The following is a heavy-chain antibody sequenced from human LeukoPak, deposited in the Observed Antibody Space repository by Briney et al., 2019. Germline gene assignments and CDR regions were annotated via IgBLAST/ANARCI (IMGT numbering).Heavy chain of an antibody. CDR3: ARGPTRWEQWPRIDY. Sequence: ASETLSLTGAVYGGSFSGYYWSWIRQPPGKGLGWIGEINHSGSTNYNPSLKSRVTISVDTSKNQFSLKLSSVTAADTAVYYCARGPTRWEQWPRIDYWGQGTLVTVSS. V-gene: IGHV4-34*01. CDR1: GGSFSGYY. D-gene: IGHD6-19*01. CDR2: INHSGST. J-gene: IGHJ4*02.